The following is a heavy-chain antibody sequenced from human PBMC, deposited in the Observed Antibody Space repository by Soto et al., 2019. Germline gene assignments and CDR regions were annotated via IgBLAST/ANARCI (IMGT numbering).Heavy chain of an antibody. CDR2: IIPILGIA. V-gene: IGHV1-69*02. Sequence: SVRVSCKASGGTFSSYTISWVRQAPGQGLEWMGRIIPILGIANYAQKFQGRVTITADKSTSTAYMELSSLRSEDTAVYYCASYDILTGYSSDYWGQGTLVTVSS. CDR3: ASYDILTGYSSDY. CDR1: GGTFSSYT. J-gene: IGHJ4*02. D-gene: IGHD3-9*01.